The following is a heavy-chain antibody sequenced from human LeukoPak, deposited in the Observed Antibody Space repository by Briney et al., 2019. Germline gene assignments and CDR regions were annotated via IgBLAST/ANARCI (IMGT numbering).Heavy chain of an antibody. CDR1: GGTFSSYA. V-gene: IGHV1-69*01. CDR2: IIPIFGTA. D-gene: IGHD1-26*01. CDR3: AKWSYRSHNWFDP. Sequence: SVKASCKASGGTFSSYAISWVRQAPGQGLEWMGGIIPIFGTANYAQKFQGRVTITADESTSTAYMELSSLRSEDTAVYYCAKWSYRSHNWFDPWGQGTLVTVSS. J-gene: IGHJ5*02.